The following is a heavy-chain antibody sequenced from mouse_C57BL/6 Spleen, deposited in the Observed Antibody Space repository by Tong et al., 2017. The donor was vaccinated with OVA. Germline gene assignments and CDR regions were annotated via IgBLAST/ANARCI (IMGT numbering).Heavy chain of an antibody. Sequence: EVQLQESGPSLVKPSQTLSLTCSVTGDSITSGYWNWIRKFPGNKLEYMGYISYSGSTYYNPSLKSRISITRDTSKTQYYLQLNSVTTEDTATYYCARRSQHMEGFAYWGQGTLVTVSA. J-gene: IGHJ3*01. CDR2: ISYSGST. V-gene: IGHV3-8*02. D-gene: IGHD1-1*02. CDR1: GDSITSGY. CDR3: ARRSQHMEGFAY.